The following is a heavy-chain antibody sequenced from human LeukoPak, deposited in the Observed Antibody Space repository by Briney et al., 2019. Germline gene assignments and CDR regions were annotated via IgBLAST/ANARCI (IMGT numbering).Heavy chain of an antibody. CDR2: ISYDGSNK. J-gene: IGHJ4*02. CDR3: AKDRHYYGSGSYPGDY. CDR1: GFTFSSYG. V-gene: IGHV3-30*18. D-gene: IGHD3-10*01. Sequence: PGGSLRLSCAASGFTFSSYGMHWVRQAPGKGLEWVAVISYDGSNKYYAESVKGRFTISRDNSKNTLYLQMNSLRAEDKAVYYCAKDRHYYGSGSYPGDYWGQGTLVTVSS.